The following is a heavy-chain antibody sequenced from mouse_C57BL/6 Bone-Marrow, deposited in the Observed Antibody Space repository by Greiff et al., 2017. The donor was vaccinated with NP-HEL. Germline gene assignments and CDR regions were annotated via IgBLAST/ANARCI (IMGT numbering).Heavy chain of an antibody. D-gene: IGHD2-3*01. CDR1: GYTFTDYY. J-gene: IGHJ2*01. CDR3: ANDGYYGFDY. V-gene: IGHV1-26*01. CDR2: INPKNGGT. Sequence: EVQLQQSGPELVKPGASVKISCKASGYTFTDYYMNWVKQSHGKGLEWIGDINPKNGGTSYNQKFKGKATLTVDKSSSTAYMELRSLTSEDSAVYYCANDGYYGFDYWGQGTTLTVSA.